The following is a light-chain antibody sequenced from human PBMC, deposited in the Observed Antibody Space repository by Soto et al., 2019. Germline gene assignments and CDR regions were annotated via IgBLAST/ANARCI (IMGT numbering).Light chain of an antibody. CDR3: ISYTDRQSYL. V-gene: IGLV2-14*03. CDR1: SSDIGSYDH. J-gene: IGLJ1*01. CDR2: AVS. Sequence: QSVLTQPAAVSGSPGQSIPISCSGTSSDIGSYDHVAWYQQFPGKSPKLIIYAVSDRPSGVSDRFSGSKSGISASLTISGLQTEDEADYYCISYTDRQSYLFGTGTKVTVL.